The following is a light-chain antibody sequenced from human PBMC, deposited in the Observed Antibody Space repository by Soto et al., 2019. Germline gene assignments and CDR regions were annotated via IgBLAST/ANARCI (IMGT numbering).Light chain of an antibody. V-gene: IGKV1-27*01. J-gene: IGKJ1*01. CDR2: AAS. CDR1: QSISNW. Sequence: DIQMTQSPSTLSASVGDRVTITCRASQSISNWLAWYQQKPGNAPKLLIYAASTLQSGVPSRFSASGSGTDFILTISALQSEDVGTYFCQTYDKAPWTFGPGTRV. CDR3: QTYDKAPWT.